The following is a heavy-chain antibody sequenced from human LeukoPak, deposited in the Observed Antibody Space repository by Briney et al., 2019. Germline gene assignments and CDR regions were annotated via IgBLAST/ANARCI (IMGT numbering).Heavy chain of an antibody. D-gene: IGHD3/OR15-3a*01. J-gene: IGHJ5*02. V-gene: IGHV4-34*01. Sequence: PETLSLTCAVYGGSFSGYYWSWIRQPPGKGLEWIWEINHSGSTNYNPSLKSRVTISVDTSKNQFSLKLSSVTAADTAVYYCASAFGPPGHNWFDPWGQGTLVTVSS. CDR3: ASAFGPPGHNWFDP. CDR1: GGSFSGYY. CDR2: INHSGST.